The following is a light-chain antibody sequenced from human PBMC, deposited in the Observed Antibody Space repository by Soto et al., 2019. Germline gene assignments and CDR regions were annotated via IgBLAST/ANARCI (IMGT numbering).Light chain of an antibody. J-gene: IGKJ1*01. V-gene: IGKV3-20*01. CDR3: QQYSVSPRT. CDR2: GAF. CDR1: QSVSGSY. Sequence: DIVLTQSPGTLSLSPGERATVSCRASQSVSGSYLAWYQQKPGQVPRLLIYGAFNRAGGIPDRFSGRGSGTDFTLTISRLEPEDFAVYYCQQYSVSPRTFGQGTKVDIK.